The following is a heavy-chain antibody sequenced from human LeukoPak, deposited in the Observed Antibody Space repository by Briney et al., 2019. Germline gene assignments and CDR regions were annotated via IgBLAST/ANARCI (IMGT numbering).Heavy chain of an antibody. V-gene: IGHV1-2*02. J-gene: IGHJ4*02. CDR3: ARDLYDSSGYQLDY. Sequence: ASVKVSCKASGYTFTAYYIHCVRQAPGQGLEWMGWINPNSGGTNYAQKLQGRVTMTTDTSTSTAYMELRSLRSDDTAVYYCARDLYDSSGYQLDYWGQGTLATVSS. CDR1: GYTFTAYY. CDR2: INPNSGGT. D-gene: IGHD3-22*01.